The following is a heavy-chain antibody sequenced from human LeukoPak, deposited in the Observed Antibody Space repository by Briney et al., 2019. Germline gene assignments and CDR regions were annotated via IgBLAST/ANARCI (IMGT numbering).Heavy chain of an antibody. CDR3: ARVPRFVGATPGARVY. CDR1: GFTFSSYA. Sequence: PGGSLRLSCAASGFTFSSYAMSWVRQAPGKGLEWVSAISRSGGSTYYADSVKGRFTISRDNSKNTLYLQMNSLRAEDTAVYYCARVPRFVGATPGARVYWGQGTLVTVSS. J-gene: IGHJ4*02. CDR2: ISRSGGST. V-gene: IGHV3-23*01. D-gene: IGHD1-26*01.